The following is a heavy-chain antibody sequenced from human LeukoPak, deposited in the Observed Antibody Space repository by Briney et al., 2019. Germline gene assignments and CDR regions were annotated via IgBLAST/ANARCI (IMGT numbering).Heavy chain of an antibody. CDR3: ASAGITMIVVPSY. D-gene: IGHD3-22*01. CDR2: LSSSGGRS. Sequence: GGSLRLSCAASGFTFSTYAMSWVRQAPGRGLEWVSALSSSGGRSYYADSVKGRFTISRDNSKNTLYLQMNSLRAEDTAVYYCASAGITMIVVPSYWGQGTLVTVSS. V-gene: IGHV3-23*01. CDR1: GFTFSTYA. J-gene: IGHJ4*02.